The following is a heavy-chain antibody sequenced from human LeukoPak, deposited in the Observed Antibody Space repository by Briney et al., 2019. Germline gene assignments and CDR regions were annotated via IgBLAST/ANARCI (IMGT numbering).Heavy chain of an antibody. D-gene: IGHD3-10*01. CDR1: GGSISSSSYY. CDR3: AIYSPYGSGSYYIDRYYFDY. J-gene: IGHJ4*02. CDR2: IYYSGST. Sequence: PSETLSLTCTVSGGSISSSSYYWGWIRQPPGKGLEWIGSIYYSGSTYYNPSLKSRVTISVDTSKNQFSLRLSSVTAADTAVYYCAIYSPYGSGSYYIDRYYFDYWGQGSLVAVSS. V-gene: IGHV4-39*01.